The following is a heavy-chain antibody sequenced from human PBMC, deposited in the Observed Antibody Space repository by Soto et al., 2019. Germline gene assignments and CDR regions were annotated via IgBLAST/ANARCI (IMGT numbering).Heavy chain of an antibody. CDR2: IYYSGST. V-gene: IGHV4-39*01. J-gene: IGHJ4*02. Sequence: QLQLQESGPGLVKPSETLSLTCTVSGGSISSSSYYWGWIRQPPGKGLEWIGSIYYSGSTYYNPSLKSRVTISVDTSKNQFSLKLSSVTAADTAVYYCARLESKQDSSPSFDYWGQGTLVTVSS. CDR1: GGSISSSSYY. CDR3: ARLESKQDSSPSFDY. D-gene: IGHD6-13*01.